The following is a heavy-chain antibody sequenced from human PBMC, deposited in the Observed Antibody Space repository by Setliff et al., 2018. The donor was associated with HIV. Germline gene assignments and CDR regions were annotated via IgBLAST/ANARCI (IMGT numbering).Heavy chain of an antibody. J-gene: IGHJ4*02. Sequence: SETLSLTCNVFGGSMNNYYWNWIRQSPGKGLGWIGYAYYRVSTKSSPSLKSRVCISLDPSTTQVYLRLRSVTAADTAVYYCARALTKRRVLGTSREYYFDSWGRGAMVTVSS. V-gene: IGHV4-59*01. CDR2: AYYRVST. CDR3: ARALTKRRVLGTSREYYFDS. D-gene: IGHD2-8*01. CDR1: GGSMNNYY.